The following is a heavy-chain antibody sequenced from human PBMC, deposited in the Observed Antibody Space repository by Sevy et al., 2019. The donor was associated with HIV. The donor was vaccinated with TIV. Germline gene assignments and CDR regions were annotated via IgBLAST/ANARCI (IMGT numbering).Heavy chain of an antibody. Sequence: SGTLSLTCTVSGGSISSSSYYWGWIRQPPGKGLEWIGSIYYSGSTYYNPSLKSRVTISVDTSKNQFSLKLSSVTAADTAVYYCARRSGVAGEVYYYYGMDVWGQGTTVTVSS. D-gene: IGHD6-19*01. J-gene: IGHJ6*02. CDR3: ARRSGVAGEVYYYYGMDV. CDR2: IYYSGST. V-gene: IGHV4-39*01. CDR1: GGSISSSSYY.